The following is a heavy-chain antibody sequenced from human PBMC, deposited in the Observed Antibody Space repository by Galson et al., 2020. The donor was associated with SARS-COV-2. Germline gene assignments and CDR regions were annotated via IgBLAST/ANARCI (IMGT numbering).Heavy chain of an antibody. CDR1: GFTFTPPA. J-gene: IGHJ3*02. D-gene: IGHD2-2*01. Sequence: AVQVSCKASGFTFTPPAVQGVRQARGQRLEWLGWLVVRSGNTNYAQKFQERVTITRDMPTSTPNMELSSLRSEDTAAYYCAAPSCSRTSCYYGLDSWGQGTMVTVSS. CDR3: AAPSCSRTSCYYGLDS. V-gene: IGHV1-58*01. CDR2: LVVRSGNT.